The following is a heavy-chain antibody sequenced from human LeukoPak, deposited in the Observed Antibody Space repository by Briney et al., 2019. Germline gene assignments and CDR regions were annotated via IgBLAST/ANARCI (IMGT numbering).Heavy chain of an antibody. J-gene: IGHJ4*01. V-gene: IGHV3-11*04. CDR3: TASPGSGSYYNETDY. D-gene: IGHD3-10*01. Sequence: GGSLRLSCAASGFTFSDYYMSWIRQAPGKGLEWVSYISSSGSTIYYADSVKGRFTISRDNAKNSLYLQMNSLRAEDTAVYYCTASPGSGSYYNETDYWGHGKLVTVSS. CDR2: ISSSGSTI. CDR1: GFTFSDYY.